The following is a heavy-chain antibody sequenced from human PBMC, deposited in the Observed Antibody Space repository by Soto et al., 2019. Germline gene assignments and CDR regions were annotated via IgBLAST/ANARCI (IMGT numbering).Heavy chain of an antibody. J-gene: IGHJ4*02. CDR1: GFTFIDYA. D-gene: IGHD6-19*01. V-gene: IGHV3-30*18. Sequence: GGSLRLSCAAPGFTFIDYAMHWGRQAPCKGLEWVAVVSHDGRNTHYADSVKGRFTISRDSSKNTVSLEMTSLRAEDTAVYYCAKGGRQWLVTSDFNYWGQGALVTVSS. CDR2: VSHDGRNT. CDR3: AKGGRQWLVTSDFNY.